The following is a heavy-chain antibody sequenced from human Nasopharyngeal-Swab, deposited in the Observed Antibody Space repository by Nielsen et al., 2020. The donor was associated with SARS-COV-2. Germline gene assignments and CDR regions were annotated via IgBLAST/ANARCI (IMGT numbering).Heavy chain of an antibody. V-gene: IGHV4-31*03. D-gene: IGHD7-27*01. CDR1: GGSISSGGYY. Sequence: SETLSFTCTVSGGSISSGGYYWSWIRQHPGKGLEWIGYIYYSGSTYYNPSLKSRVTISVDTSKNQFSLKLSSVTAADTAVYYCARDWAGDDAFDIWGQGTMVTVSS. CDR3: ARDWAGDDAFDI. J-gene: IGHJ3*02. CDR2: IYYSGST.